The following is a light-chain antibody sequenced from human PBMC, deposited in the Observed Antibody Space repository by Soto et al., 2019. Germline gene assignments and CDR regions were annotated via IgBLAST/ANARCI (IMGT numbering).Light chain of an antibody. CDR1: QTISSG. CDR2: DDS. J-gene: IGKJ1*01. Sequence: DIPMTQSPSTLSASVGDRVTITCRASQTISSGLAWYQQKPGKAPKVLIYDDSTLESGVPSRFSGSGSGTEFTLTSSSLQPDDFATYYCQQYKSYKTFGQGTKVEIK. CDR3: QQYKSYKT. V-gene: IGKV1-5*01.